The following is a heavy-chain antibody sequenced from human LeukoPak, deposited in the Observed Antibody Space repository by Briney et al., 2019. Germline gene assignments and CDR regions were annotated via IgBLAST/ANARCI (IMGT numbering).Heavy chain of an antibody. D-gene: IGHD1-26*01. J-gene: IGHJ4*02. CDR2: VHHSGST. CDR3: ARGELDEGSEWAYFDY. CDR1: GGSFSSYY. V-gene: IGHV4-34*01. Sequence: SETLSLTCAVYGGSFSSYYWTWIRQPPGGRPEWIGEVHHSGSTNYNPSLKSRVTISVDTSKNQFSLKLSSVTAADTAVYYCARGELDEGSEWAYFDYWGQGSLVTVSS.